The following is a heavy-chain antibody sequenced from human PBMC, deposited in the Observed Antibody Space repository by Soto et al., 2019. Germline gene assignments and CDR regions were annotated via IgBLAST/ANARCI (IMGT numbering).Heavy chain of an antibody. CDR1: VFTFSRYS. Sequence: GWYLRLSCAATVFTFSRYSLNWVRVAPFQVMEWFSSISSSSSDIYYADSVYYADSVKGRFTISRDNAKNSLYLQMNSLRVEDTPLYYCARGPSLTGTYYFDYWGQGTLLTDSS. D-gene: IGHD1-20*01. J-gene: IGHJ4*02. V-gene: IGHV3-21*01. CDR3: ARGPSLTGTYYFDY. CDR2: ISSSSSDI.